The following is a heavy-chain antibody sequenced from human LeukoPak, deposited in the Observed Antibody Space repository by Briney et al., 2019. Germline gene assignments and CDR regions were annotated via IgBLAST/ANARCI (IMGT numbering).Heavy chain of an antibody. CDR2: INPNSGGT. V-gene: IGHV1-2*02. CDR1: GYTFTGYY. J-gene: IGHJ6*02. D-gene: IGHD3-10*01. CDR3: ARDFTLYYYSYYGMDV. Sequence: ASVKVSCKASGYTFTGYYMHWVRQAPGQGLEWMGWINPNSGGTNYAQRFQGRVTMTRDTSISTAYMELSRLRSDDTAVYYCARDFTLYYYSYYGMDVWGQGTTVTVSS.